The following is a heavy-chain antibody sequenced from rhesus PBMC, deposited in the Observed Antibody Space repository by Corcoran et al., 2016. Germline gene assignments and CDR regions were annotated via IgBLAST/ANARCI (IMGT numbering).Heavy chain of an antibody. D-gene: IGHD4-29*01. Sequence: QLQLQESGPGLVKPSETLSLTCAVSGGSISGYYWSWIRQPPGKGLEWIGNIDGNIAGPNYNPSLKSRVTISKDTSKNQFYLKLSSVTAADTAVYYCARRGLRGSSNGLGFWGQGLRVTVSS. J-gene: IGHJ3*01. V-gene: IGHV4-81*01. CDR1: GGSISGYY. CDR2: IDGNIAGP. CDR3: ARRGLRGSSNGLGF.